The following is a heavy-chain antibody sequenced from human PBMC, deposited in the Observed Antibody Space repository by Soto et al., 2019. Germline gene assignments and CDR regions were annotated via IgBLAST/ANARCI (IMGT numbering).Heavy chain of an antibody. D-gene: IGHD2-21*02. J-gene: IGHJ4*02. V-gene: IGHV3-15*01. CDR3: ATEFFVVVTSVTSDNY. CDR2: IKKITEGGTT. CDR1: GFTFTNAW. Sequence: VQPVESGGGLVKPGSSLRLSCAASGFTFTNAWMNWVRQSPGKGLEWVGRIKKITEGGTTNYSAPLKGRFTISRDDSRSTVYLQMNSLKIEDTGVYYCATEFFVVVTSVTSDNYWGRGTLVTVSS.